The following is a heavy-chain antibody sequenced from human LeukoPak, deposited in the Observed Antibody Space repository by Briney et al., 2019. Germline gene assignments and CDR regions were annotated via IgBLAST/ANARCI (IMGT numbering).Heavy chain of an antibody. CDR1: GYIFTDYY. CDR3: ARVDLYDTSGQWAFDI. J-gene: IGHJ3*02. Sequence: ASVKVSCKASGYIFTDYYMHWVRQAPGQGLEWMGWINPNSGGTNYAQKFQGWVTMTRDTSISTAYMELSRLRSDDKAVYYCARVDLYDTSGQWAFDIWGQGTMITVSS. D-gene: IGHD3-22*01. CDR2: INPNSGGT. V-gene: IGHV1-2*04.